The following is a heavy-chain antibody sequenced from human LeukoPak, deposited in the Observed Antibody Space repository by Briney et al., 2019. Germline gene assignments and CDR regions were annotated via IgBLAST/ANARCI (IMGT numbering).Heavy chain of an antibody. J-gene: IGHJ4*02. V-gene: IGHV3-30*18. D-gene: IGHD4-11*01. CDR1: GFTFSSYD. CDR2: ISYDGSNK. Sequence: GGSLRLSCAASGFTFSSYDMHWVRQAPGKGLEWVAVISYDGSNKYYADSVKGRFTISRDNSKNTLYLQMNSLRAEDTAVYYCAKDDPTTVIMDYWGQGTLVTVSS. CDR3: AKDDPTTVIMDY.